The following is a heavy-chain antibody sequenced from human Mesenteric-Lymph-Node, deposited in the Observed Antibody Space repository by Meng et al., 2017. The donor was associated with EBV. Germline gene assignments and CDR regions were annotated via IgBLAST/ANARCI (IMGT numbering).Heavy chain of an antibody. Sequence: VQLGESGGCLVQPGGSLRLSCVASGFTFSTYDMHWVRQVAGKALEWVSGIGTHGDTYYPGSVKGRFTISREDAKNSLYLQMNSLRPGDTAVYFCARSRGVLTQPFDYWGQGTLVTVSS. V-gene: IGHV3-13*01. CDR2: IGTHGDT. J-gene: IGHJ4*02. CDR3: ARSRGVLTQPFDY. D-gene: IGHD3-10*01. CDR1: GFTFSTYD.